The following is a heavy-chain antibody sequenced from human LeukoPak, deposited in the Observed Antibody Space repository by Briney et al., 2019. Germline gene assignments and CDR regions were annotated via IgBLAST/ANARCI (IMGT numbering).Heavy chain of an antibody. V-gene: IGHV3-74*01. CDR3: ARAGVVPAARRAFDI. Sequence: GGSLRLSCAASGFTFSSYWMHWVRQAPGKGLVWVSRINSDGSSTSYADSVKGRFTISRDNAKNTLYLQMNSLRAEDTAVYYCARAGVVPAARRAFDIWGQGTMVTVSS. CDR1: GFTFSSYW. J-gene: IGHJ3*02. CDR2: INSDGSST. D-gene: IGHD2-2*01.